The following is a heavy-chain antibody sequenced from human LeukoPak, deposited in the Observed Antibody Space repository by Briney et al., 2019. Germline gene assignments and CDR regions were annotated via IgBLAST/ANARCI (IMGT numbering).Heavy chain of an antibody. CDR1: GGSISSYY. V-gene: IGHV4-59*01. CDR2: IYYSGST. CDR3: ARVIGYGDYVHYYYYYMDV. J-gene: IGHJ6*03. D-gene: IGHD4-17*01. Sequence: MASGTLSLTCTVSGGSISSYYWSWIRQPPGKGLEWIGYIYYSGSTNYNPSLKSRVTISVDTSKNQFSLKLSSVTAADTAVYYCARVIGYGDYVHYYYYYMDVWGKGTTVTVSS.